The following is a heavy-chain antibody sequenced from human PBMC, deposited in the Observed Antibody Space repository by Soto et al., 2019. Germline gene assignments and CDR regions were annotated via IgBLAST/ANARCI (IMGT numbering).Heavy chain of an antibody. Sequence: QVQLQESGPGLVKPSETLSLTCTVSGGSISSYYWSWIRQPPGKGLEWIGYIYYSGSTNYNPSLKTRVTISVDTSKNQSSLKLSPATAADTAVYYCARRYGWAFDIWGQGTMVTVSS. V-gene: IGHV4-59*08. J-gene: IGHJ3*02. CDR2: IYYSGST. D-gene: IGHD3-16*01. CDR1: GGSISSYY. CDR3: ARRYGWAFDI.